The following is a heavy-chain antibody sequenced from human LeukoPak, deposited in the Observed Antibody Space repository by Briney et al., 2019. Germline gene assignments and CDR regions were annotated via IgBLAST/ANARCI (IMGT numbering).Heavy chain of an antibody. J-gene: IGHJ4*02. CDR1: GGSISSSSYY. V-gene: IGHV4-39*01. D-gene: IGHD3-9*01. Sequence: SETLSLTCTVSGGSISSSSYYWGWIRQPPGKGLEWIGSIYNSGSTYYNWSLKSRVTISVDTSKNQFSLKLRSVTAADTAVYYCARSKILRYFDWLLLDYWGQGILVTVSS. CDR3: ARSKILRYFDWLLLDY. CDR2: IYNSGST.